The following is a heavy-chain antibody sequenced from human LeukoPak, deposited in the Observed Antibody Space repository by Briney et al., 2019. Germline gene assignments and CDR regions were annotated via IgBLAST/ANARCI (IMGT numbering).Heavy chain of an antibody. CDR1: GGSISSGGYS. CDR2: IYHSGST. J-gene: IGHJ6*03. CDR3: ARGVATSNYYYYYMDV. V-gene: IGHV4-30-2*01. Sequence: SQTLSLTCAVSGGSISSGGYSWSWIRQPPGKGLEWIGYIYHSGSTYYNPSLKSRVTISVDRSKNQFSLKLSSVTAADTAVYYCARGVATSNYYYYYMDVWGKGTTVTVSS. D-gene: IGHD5-12*01.